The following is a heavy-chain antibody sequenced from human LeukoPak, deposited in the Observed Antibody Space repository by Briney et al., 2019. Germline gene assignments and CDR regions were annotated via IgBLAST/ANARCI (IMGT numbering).Heavy chain of an antibody. Sequence: ASVNVSCKVSDHTLNQVAIHWVRQAPGKGPEWMGGYDPEEGVTIYAEKFQDRVTMIEGTSTETAYMELSSLRYADTAVYFCVTMKQDRYDRRGSFDSWGQGSLVTVSS. D-gene: IGHD3-22*01. V-gene: IGHV1-24*01. CDR3: VTMKQDRYDRRGSFDS. J-gene: IGHJ4*02. CDR1: DHTLNQVA. CDR2: YDPEEGVT.